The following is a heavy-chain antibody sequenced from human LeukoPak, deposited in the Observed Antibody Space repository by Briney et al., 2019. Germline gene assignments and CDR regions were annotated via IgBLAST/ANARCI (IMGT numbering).Heavy chain of an antibody. CDR3: ARGVNYLNYYYMDV. Sequence: PSETLSLTCTVSGGSISSYYWGWIRQPPGKGLEWIGYIYYSGSTNYNPSLKSRVTISVDTSKNQFSLKLSSVTAADTAVYYCARGVNYLNYYYMDVWGKGTTVTVSS. D-gene: IGHD2/OR15-2a*01. CDR2: IYYSGST. CDR1: GGSISSYY. J-gene: IGHJ6*03. V-gene: IGHV4-59*01.